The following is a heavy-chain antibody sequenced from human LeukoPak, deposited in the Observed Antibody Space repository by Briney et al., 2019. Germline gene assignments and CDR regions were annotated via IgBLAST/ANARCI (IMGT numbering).Heavy chain of an antibody. D-gene: IGHD3-22*01. CDR3: ARLPDYYDSSGPG. CDR1: GGSISSGSYF. J-gene: IGHJ4*02. V-gene: IGHV4-39*01. Sequence: PSETLSLTCTVSGGSISSGSYFWIWIRQPPGMGLEWIGSINYRGSTYYNPSLKSRVTISVDTSKNQFSLKLSSVTAADTAVYYCARLPDYYDSSGPGWGQGTLVTVSS. CDR2: INYRGST.